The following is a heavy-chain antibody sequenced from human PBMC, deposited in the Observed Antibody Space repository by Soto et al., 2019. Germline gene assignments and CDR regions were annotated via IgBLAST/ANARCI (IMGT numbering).Heavy chain of an antibody. V-gene: IGHV4-59*01. CDR2: IYYSGST. D-gene: IGHD6-13*01. CDR1: GGSISSYY. CDR3: ARGAAAAGRYYYYYGMDV. J-gene: IGHJ6*02. Sequence: MSSETLSLTCTVSGGSISSYYWSWIRQPPGKGLEWIGYIYYSGSTNYNPSLKSRVTISVDTSKNQFSLKLSSVTAADTAVYYCARGAAAAGRYYYYYGMDVWGQGTTVTVSS.